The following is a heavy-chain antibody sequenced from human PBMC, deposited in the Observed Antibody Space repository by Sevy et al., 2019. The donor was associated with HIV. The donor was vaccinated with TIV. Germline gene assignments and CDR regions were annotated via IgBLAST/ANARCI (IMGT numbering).Heavy chain of an antibody. CDR1: GFTFTLYA. D-gene: IGHD2-21*02. J-gene: IGHJ4*02. CDR3: ARVAVEYCTDDCYHRFDY. V-gene: IGHV3-30-3*01. Sequence: GGSLRLSWAASGFTFTLYAIQWVRQAPGKGLEWVALISYSGTNKNYADSVKGRFTISRDDSKNTAYLQMNNLRTDDTAVYYCARVAVEYCTDDCYHRFDYWGQGTQVTVSS. CDR2: ISYSGTNK.